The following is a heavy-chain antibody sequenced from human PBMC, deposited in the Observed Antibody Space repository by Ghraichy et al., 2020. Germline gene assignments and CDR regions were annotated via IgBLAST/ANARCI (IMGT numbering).Heavy chain of an antibody. CDR2: ISASSGNT. CDR3: AKRPECVPFDP. V-gene: IGHV3-23*01. D-gene: IGHD3-3*01. J-gene: IGHJ5*02. CDR1: GFTFSNYA. Sequence: GGSLRLSCAASGFTFSNYAMSWVRQAPGKGLQWVSAISASSGNTYYADSVKGRFTISRYNSKNRLYLQMNSLRAEDTAIYYCAKRPECVPFDPWGQGTLVTVSS.